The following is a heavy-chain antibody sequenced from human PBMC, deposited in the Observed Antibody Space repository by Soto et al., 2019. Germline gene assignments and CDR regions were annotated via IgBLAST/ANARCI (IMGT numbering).Heavy chain of an antibody. V-gene: IGHV1-2*02. CDR3: ARHPPSRSSGWYGFDY. Sequence: GASVKVSCKASGGTFSSYAISWVRQAPGQGLEWMGWINPNSGGTNYAQKFQGRVTMTRDTSISTAYMELSRLRSDDTAVYYCARHPPSRSSGWYGFDYWGQGTLVTVS. CDR2: INPNSGGT. CDR1: GGTFSSYA. J-gene: IGHJ4*02. D-gene: IGHD6-19*01.